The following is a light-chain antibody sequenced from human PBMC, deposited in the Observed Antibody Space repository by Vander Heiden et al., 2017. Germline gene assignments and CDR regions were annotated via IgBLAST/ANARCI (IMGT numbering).Light chain of an antibody. CDR3: QSYDSRLSGSV. V-gene: IGLV1-40*01. CDR1: SSNIGAGYD. Sequence: QSVLTQTPSVSGAPGQRVTISCTGSSSNIGAGYDVHWYQQLPGTAPKLLIFGNSNRPSGVPDRFSGSKSGTSASLALTGLQAEDEADYYCQSYDSRLSGSVFGGGTKLTVL. CDR2: GNS. J-gene: IGLJ3*02.